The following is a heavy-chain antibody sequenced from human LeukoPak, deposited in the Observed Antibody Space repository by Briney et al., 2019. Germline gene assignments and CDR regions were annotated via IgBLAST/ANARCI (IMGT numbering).Heavy chain of an antibody. CDR1: GGSISSYY. Sequence: SETLSLTCTVSGGSISSYYWSWIRQSAGKGLEWIGRIYSSGSANYNPSLKSRVTMSVDTSKNQFSLKLSSVTAADTAVYYCARDGIYGGTADYWGQGTLVTVSS. J-gene: IGHJ4*02. V-gene: IGHV4-4*07. CDR2: IYSSGSA. D-gene: IGHD4-23*01. CDR3: ARDGIYGGTADY.